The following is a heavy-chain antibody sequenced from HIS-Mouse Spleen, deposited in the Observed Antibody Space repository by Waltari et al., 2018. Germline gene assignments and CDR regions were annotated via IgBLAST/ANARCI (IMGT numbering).Heavy chain of an antibody. CDR3: ARDLGNWFDP. J-gene: IGHJ5*02. CDR2: ISSSSSTI. Sequence: EVQLVESGGGLVQPGGSLRLPCAASGITFSSSSLNGVRQAPGKGLEWVSYISSSSSTIYYADSVKGRFTISRDNAKNSLYLQMNSLRAEDTAVYYCARDLGNWFDPWGQGTLVTVSS. CDR1: GITFSSSS. V-gene: IGHV3-48*01.